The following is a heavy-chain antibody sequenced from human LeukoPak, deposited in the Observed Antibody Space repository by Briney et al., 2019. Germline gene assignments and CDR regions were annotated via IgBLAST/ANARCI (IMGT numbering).Heavy chain of an antibody. D-gene: IGHD3-10*01. CDR2: IYYSGST. CDR1: GGSISSSSYF. J-gene: IGHJ4*02. V-gene: IGHV4-39*01. Sequence: PSETLSLTCSVSGGSISSSSYFWGWIRQPPGKGLEWIGSIYYSGSTYYNPSLKSRVTISVDTSKNQFSLKLSSVTAADTAVYYCARRPSDAGASFDYWGQGTLVTVSS. CDR3: ARRPSDAGASFDY.